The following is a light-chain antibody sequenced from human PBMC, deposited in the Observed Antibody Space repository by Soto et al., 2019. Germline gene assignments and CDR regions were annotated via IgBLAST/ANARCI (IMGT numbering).Light chain of an antibody. CDR3: AAWDGSLNGVV. V-gene: IGLV1-44*01. Sequence: QSVLTQPPSASGTPGQRVTISCSGSSSNIGSSTVKWYQQLPGTTPKLLLYTNNQRPSGVPDRFSGSKSGTSATLAISGLQAEDEADYYCAAWDGSLNGVVFGGGTKLTVL. CDR2: TNN. CDR1: SSNIGSST. J-gene: IGLJ2*01.